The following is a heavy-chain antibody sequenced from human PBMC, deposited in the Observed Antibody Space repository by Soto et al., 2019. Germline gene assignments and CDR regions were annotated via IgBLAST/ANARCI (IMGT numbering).Heavy chain of an antibody. CDR3: AAGDTIFRVAAYGMDV. D-gene: IGHD3-3*01. CDR1: GFTFTSSA. V-gene: IGHV1-58*01. J-gene: IGHJ6*02. CDR2: IVVGSGNS. Sequence: SVKVSCKASGFTFTSSAVQWVGQARGQRLEWVGWIVVGSGNSNYAQKFQERVTITRDMYTSTAYKELSSLRSEDTAVYYCAAGDTIFRVAAYGMDVWGQGTTVTVYS.